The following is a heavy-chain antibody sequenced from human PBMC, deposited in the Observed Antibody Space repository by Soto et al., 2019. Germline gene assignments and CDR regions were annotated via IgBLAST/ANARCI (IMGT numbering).Heavy chain of an antibody. CDR2: INHSGST. D-gene: IGHD2-8*02. V-gene: IGHV4-39*07. CDR1: GGSISSGNYY. CDR3: ARDKITGLFDY. J-gene: IGHJ4*02. Sequence: SETLSLTCTVSGGSISSGNYYWSWIRQPPGTGLEWIGEINHSGSTNYNPSLKSRVTISVDTSKNQFSLKLTSVTAADTAVYYCARDKITGLFDYWGQGALVTVSS.